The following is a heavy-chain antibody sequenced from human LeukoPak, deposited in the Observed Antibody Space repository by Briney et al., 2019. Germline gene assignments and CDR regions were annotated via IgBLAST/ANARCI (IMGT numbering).Heavy chain of an antibody. CDR2: IRIDGSDT. J-gene: IGHJ5*02. CDR1: GFTLNSYW. CDR3: ARDRGEGTPLDP. D-gene: IGHD6-25*01. Sequence: GGSLRLSCEASGFTLNSYWMHWVRQAPGKGLVWVSLIRIDGSDTDYADSVRGRFTTSRDNAKNALYLQMDSLRVEDTAIYYCARDRGEGTPLDPWGQGTLVTVSS. V-gene: IGHV3-74*01.